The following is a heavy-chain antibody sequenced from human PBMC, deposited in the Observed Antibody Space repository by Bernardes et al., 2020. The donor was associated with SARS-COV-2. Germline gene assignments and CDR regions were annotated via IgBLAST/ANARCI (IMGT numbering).Heavy chain of an antibody. CDR2: IYTSGST. Sequence: SETLSLTCTVSGGSISSGSYYWSWIRQPAGKGLEWIGRIYTSGSTNYNPSLKSRVTISVDTSKNQFSLKLSSVTAADTAVYYCARDIAAAGLIDYWGQGTLVTVSS. J-gene: IGHJ4*02. V-gene: IGHV4-61*02. D-gene: IGHD6-13*01. CDR3: ARDIAAAGLIDY. CDR1: GGSISSGSYY.